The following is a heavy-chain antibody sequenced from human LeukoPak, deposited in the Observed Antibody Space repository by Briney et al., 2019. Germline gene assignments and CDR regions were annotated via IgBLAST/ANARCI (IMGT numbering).Heavy chain of an antibody. D-gene: IGHD3-22*01. V-gene: IGHV3-33*01. Sequence: GRSLRLSCAASGFTFSSYGMHWVRQAPGKGLEWVAVIWYDGSIKYYADSVKGRFTISRDNSKNTLYLQMNSLRAEDTAVYYCARDPDYYDSSGYDTGIDYWSQGTLVTVSS. CDR3: ARDPDYYDSSGYDTGIDY. CDR2: IWYDGSIK. CDR1: GFTFSSYG. J-gene: IGHJ4*02.